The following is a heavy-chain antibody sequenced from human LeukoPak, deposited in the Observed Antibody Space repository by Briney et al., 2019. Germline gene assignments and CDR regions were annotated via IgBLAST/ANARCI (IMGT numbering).Heavy chain of an antibody. CDR3: AKVGIQANPQRAFDY. D-gene: IGHD6-25*01. V-gene: IGHV3-30*02. Sequence: GGSLSLSCAASGFTFSSYGMHWVRQAPGKGLEWVAFIRYDGSNKYYADSVKGRFTISRDNSKNTLYLQMNSLRAEDTAVYYCAKVGIQANPQRAFDYWGQGTLVTVSS. CDR2: IRYDGSNK. J-gene: IGHJ4*02. CDR1: GFTFSSYG.